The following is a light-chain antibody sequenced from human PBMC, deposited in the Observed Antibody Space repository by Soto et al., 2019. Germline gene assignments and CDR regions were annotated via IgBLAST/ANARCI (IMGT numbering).Light chain of an antibody. CDR1: QSVSSY. V-gene: IGKV3-11*01. J-gene: IGKJ1*01. CDR2: DAS. CDR3: QQRSNWRET. Sequence: EIVLSLSPATLSLSKGEGATLSCRASQSVSSYLAWYQQKPGQAPRLLIYDASNRATGIPARFSGSGSGTDFTLTISSLEPEDFAVYYCQQRSNWRETFGQGTKVDIK.